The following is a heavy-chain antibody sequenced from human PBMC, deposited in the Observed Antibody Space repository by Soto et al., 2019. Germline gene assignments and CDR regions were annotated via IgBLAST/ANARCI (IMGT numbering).Heavy chain of an antibody. CDR3: ARDYGDYGILDH. CDR2: TLYSGTT. Sequence: SVTLSLTCTVSGGSISSTSSFWGWLRQPPGKGLEWIGNTLYSGTTYYNPSLKSRVTISVDTSKNQYSLQLWSVTAADTALYFGARDYGDYGILDHWGQGTLVTVSS. V-gene: IGHV4-39*01. J-gene: IGHJ4*02. CDR1: GGSISSTSSF. D-gene: IGHD4-17*01.